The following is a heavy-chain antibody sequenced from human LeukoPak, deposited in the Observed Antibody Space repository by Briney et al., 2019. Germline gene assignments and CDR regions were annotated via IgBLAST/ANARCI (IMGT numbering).Heavy chain of an antibody. D-gene: IGHD3-22*01. V-gene: IGHV3-30*03. CDR1: GFTFSSYG. CDR2: ISYDGSNK. CDR3: ARAGEAYYYDSSGSAPFDY. J-gene: IGHJ4*02. Sequence: PGRSLRLSCAASGFTFSSYGMHWVRQAPGRGLEWVAVISYDGSNKYYADSVKGRFTISRDNSKNTLYLQMNSLRAEDTAVYYCARAGEAYYYDSSGSAPFDYWGQGTLVTVSS.